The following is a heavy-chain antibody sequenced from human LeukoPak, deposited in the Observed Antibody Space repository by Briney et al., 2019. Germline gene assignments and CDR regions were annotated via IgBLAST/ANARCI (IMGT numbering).Heavy chain of an antibody. CDR1: GFTFSSYA. V-gene: IGHV3-23*01. CDR2: ISGSGSP. J-gene: IGHJ4*02. D-gene: IGHD3-10*01. Sequence: GGSLRLSCAASGFTFSSYAMGWVRQAPGKRLEWVSAISGSGSPYYADSVKGRFTISRDNSKNMLYLQMNSLSAEDTAVYYCAKDLGLVGSGSYYFDYWGQGTLVTVSS. CDR3: AKDLGLVGSGSYYFDY.